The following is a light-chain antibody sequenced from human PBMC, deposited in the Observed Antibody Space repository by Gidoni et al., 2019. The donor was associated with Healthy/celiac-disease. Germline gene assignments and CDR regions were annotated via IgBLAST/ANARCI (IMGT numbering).Light chain of an antibody. Sequence: QSALTQPASVSGSPGQSITISCTGTSSDVGGYNYVSWYQQHPGRAPKLMIYDVSHRPSGVSTRFSGSKSGNTASLTISVLQAEDEADYYCCSYTSSTSYVFGTGTKVTVL. CDR3: CSYTSSTSYV. CDR2: DVS. CDR1: SSDVGGYNY. J-gene: IGLJ1*01. V-gene: IGLV2-14*03.